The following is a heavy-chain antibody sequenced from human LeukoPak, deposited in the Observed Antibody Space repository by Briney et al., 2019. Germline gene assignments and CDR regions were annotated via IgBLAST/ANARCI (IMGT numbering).Heavy chain of an antibody. D-gene: IGHD2-8*01. Sequence: ASVKVSCKASGYTFTGYYMHWVRQAPGQGLEWMGWINPNSGGTNYAQKFQGGVTMTRDTSISTAYMELSRLRSDDTAVYYCARAGEYCTNGVCYIRGFDYWGQGTLVTVSS. CDR3: ARAGEYCTNGVCYIRGFDY. CDR1: GYTFTGYY. J-gene: IGHJ4*02. CDR2: INPNSGGT. V-gene: IGHV1-2*02.